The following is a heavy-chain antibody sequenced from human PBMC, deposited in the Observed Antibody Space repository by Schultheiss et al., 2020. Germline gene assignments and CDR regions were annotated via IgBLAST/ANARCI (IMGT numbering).Heavy chain of an antibody. CDR3: ARASGDETTVTEGYYYYYGMDV. Sequence: GGSLRLSCAASGFTFSSYGMHWVRQAPGKGLEWVAVIWYDGSDKYYADSVKGRFTISRDNSKNTLYLQMNSLRAEDTAVYYCARASGDETTVTEGYYYYYGMDVWGKGTTVTVSS. CDR1: GFTFSSYG. J-gene: IGHJ6*04. V-gene: IGHV3-33*08. CDR2: IWYDGSDK. D-gene: IGHD4-11*01.